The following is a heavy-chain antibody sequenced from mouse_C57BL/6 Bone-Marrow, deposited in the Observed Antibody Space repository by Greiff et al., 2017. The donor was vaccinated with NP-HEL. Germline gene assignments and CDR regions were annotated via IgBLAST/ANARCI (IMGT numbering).Heavy chain of an antibody. CDR1: GYTFTSYW. Sequence: QVQLKESGAELVMPGASVKLSCKASGYTFTSYWMHWVKQRPGQGLEWIGEIDPSDSYTNYNQKFKGKSTLTVDKSSSTAYMQLSSLTSEDSAVYYYARCDYGSSYERVLGYWGRGTTLTVSS. J-gene: IGHJ2*01. CDR2: IDPSDSYT. V-gene: IGHV1-69*01. D-gene: IGHD1-1*01. CDR3: ARCDYGSSYERVLGY.